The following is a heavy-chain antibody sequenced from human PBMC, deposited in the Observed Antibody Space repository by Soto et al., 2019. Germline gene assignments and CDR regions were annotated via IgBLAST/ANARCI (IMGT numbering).Heavy chain of an antibody. CDR1: SNAW. D-gene: IGHD3-22*01. CDR2: IKSKTDGGTT. Sequence: SNAWMNWVRQAPGKGLEWVGRIKSKTDGGTTDYAAPVKGRFTISRDDSKNTLYLQMNSLKTEDTAVYYCTTVITMIVVVINAFDIWGQGTMVTVSS. CDR3: TTVITMIVVVINAFDI. J-gene: IGHJ3*02. V-gene: IGHV3-15*07.